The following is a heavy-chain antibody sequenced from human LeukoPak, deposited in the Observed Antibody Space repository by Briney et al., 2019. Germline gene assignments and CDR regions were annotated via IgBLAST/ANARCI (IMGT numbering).Heavy chain of an antibody. CDR2: INPNSGGT. Sequence: ASVTVSCTASGGTFSSYAISWVRQAPGQGLEWMGWINPNSGGTNYAQKFQGRVTMTRDTSISTAYMELSRLRSDDTAVYYCAREGIYCSGGSCYSNWFDPWGQGTLVTVSS. CDR3: AREGIYCSGGSCYSNWFDP. CDR1: GGTFSSYA. J-gene: IGHJ5*02. D-gene: IGHD2-15*01. V-gene: IGHV1-2*02.